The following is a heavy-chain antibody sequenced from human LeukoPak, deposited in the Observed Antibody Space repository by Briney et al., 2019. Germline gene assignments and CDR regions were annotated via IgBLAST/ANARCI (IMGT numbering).Heavy chain of an antibody. CDR1: GGSISSGGYY. D-gene: IGHD6-19*01. CDR2: IYTSGST. CDR3: ARSLNSGWYYFDY. J-gene: IGHJ4*02. Sequence: SETLSLTCTVSGGSISSGGYYWNWIRQPAGKGLDWIGRIYTSGSTNYNPSLKSRVTISVDTSKNQFSLKLSSVTAADTAVYYCARSLNSGWYYFDYWGQGTLVTVSS. V-gene: IGHV4-61*02.